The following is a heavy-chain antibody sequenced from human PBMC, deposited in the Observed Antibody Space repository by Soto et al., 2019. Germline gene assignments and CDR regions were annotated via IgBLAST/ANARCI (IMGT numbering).Heavy chain of an antibody. D-gene: IGHD3-3*01. CDR3: ARGGYDFWSGYYEYYYYYMDV. J-gene: IGHJ6*03. CDR2: IYYSGST. V-gene: IGHV4-59*01. CDR1: GGSISSSF. Sequence: PSETLSLTCTVSGGSISSSFWSWIRQPTGKGLEWIGYIYYSGSTNYNPSLKSRVTISVDTSKNQFSLKLSSVTAADTAVYCCARGGYDFWSGYYEYYYYYMDVWGKGTTVTVSS.